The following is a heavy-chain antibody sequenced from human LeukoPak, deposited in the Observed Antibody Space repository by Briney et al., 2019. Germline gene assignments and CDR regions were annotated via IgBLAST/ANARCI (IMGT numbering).Heavy chain of an antibody. Sequence: GGSLRLSCAASGFTFSSYAMSWVRQAPGKGLEWVSSISGSGGDTYYGDSVKGWFTISRDNSKNTLYLQVNSLRAEDTAVFYCAKGRISGDAGLDYWGQGTLVTVSS. CDR3: AKGRISGDAGLDY. J-gene: IGHJ4*02. CDR1: GFTFSSYA. V-gene: IGHV3-23*01. CDR2: ISGSGGDT. D-gene: IGHD6-13*01.